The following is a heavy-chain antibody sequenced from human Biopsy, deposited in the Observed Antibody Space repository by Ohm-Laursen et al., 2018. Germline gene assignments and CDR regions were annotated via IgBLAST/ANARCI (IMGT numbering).Heavy chain of an antibody. J-gene: IGHJ5*02. Sequence: GTLSLTCIVSGGSISSSTTYYWAWLRQPPGKGLEWIGSIYNTETTFYNPSLKSRVTISVDTSTNQFSLKVSSVTAADTALYFCARHPTGFWFDPWGHGTLVAVSS. CDR2: IYNTETT. V-gene: IGHV4-39*01. CDR3: ARHPTGFWFDP. CDR1: GGSISSSTTYY.